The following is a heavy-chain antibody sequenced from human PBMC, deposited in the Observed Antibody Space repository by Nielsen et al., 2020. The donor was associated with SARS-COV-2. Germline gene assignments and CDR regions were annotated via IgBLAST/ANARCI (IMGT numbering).Heavy chain of an antibody. CDR2: INHSGST. J-gene: IGHJ6*02. D-gene: IGHD5-12*01. Sequence: GSLRLSCAVYGGSFSGYYWSWIRQPPGKGLEWIGEINHSGSTNYNPSLKSRVTISVDTSKNQFSLKLSSVTAADTAVYYCARDGYDYRYYYYGMDVWGQGTTVTVSS. CDR1: GGSFSGYY. CDR3: ARDGYDYRYYYYGMDV. V-gene: IGHV4-34*01.